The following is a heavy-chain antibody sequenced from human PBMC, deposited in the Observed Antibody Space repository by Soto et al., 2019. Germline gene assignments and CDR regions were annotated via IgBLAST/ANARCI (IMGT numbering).Heavy chain of an antibody. Sequence: GGSLRLSCAASGFTFSSYAMHWVRQAPGKGLEWVAVTSYDGSNKYYADSVKGRFTISRDNSKNTLYLQMNSLRAEDTAVYYCARVPSSRGRAHFDYWGQGTLVTVSS. D-gene: IGHD2-15*01. J-gene: IGHJ4*02. CDR1: GFTFSSYA. V-gene: IGHV3-30-3*01. CDR2: TSYDGSNK. CDR3: ARVPSSRGRAHFDY.